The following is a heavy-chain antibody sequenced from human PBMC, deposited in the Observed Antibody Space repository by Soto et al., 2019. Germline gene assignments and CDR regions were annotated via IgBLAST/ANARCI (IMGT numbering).Heavy chain of an antibody. D-gene: IGHD2-15*01. CDR1: GFTFSSYS. CDR3: ATNLYCSGGHCFLGPVDY. Sequence: GGSLRLSCAASGFTFSSYSMNWVRQAPGKGLEWVSSIGFTPTYMYYADSVKGRFTISRDNAKNSLYLQMDSLRAEDTAVYYCATNLYCSGGHCFLGPVDYWGQGTLVTVSS. J-gene: IGHJ4*02. CDR2: IGFTPTYM. V-gene: IGHV3-21*01.